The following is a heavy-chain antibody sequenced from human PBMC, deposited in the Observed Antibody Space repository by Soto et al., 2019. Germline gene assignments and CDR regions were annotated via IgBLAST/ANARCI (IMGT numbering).Heavy chain of an antibody. D-gene: IGHD3-22*01. CDR1: GFSLSTSGVG. CDR3: AHSSMIVAWVSMGV. Sequence: QITLKESGPTLVKPTQTLTLTCTFSGFSLSTSGVGVGWIRQPPGKALEWLALIYWDDDKRYSPSLKSRLTITKDTSKNQVVLTMADMDPVDTDTYYCAHSSMIVAWVSMGVWGQGTTVTVSS. V-gene: IGHV2-5*02. J-gene: IGHJ6*02. CDR2: IYWDDDK.